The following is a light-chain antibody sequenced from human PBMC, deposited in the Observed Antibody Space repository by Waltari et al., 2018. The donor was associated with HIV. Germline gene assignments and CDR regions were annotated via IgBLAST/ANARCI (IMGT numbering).Light chain of an antibody. CDR1: RPKLGGKC. J-gene: IGLJ2*01. CDR2: RNN. V-gene: IGLV1-47*01. CDR3: AAWDDSRL. Sequence: QCVLSVPPSPSVTLGQSLIFHCSGSRPKLGGKCLYLSQQRPGTAPKLLIYRNNQRPSGVPDRFSGSKSGTSASLAISGLRSEDEADDYWAAWDDSRLFGGGTKLTVL.